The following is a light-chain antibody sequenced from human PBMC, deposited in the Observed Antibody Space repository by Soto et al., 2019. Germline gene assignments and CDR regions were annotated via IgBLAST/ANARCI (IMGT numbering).Light chain of an antibody. CDR3: MQRTHWPFT. J-gene: IGKJ5*01. Sequence: DVVMTQSPLSLPVTLGQPASISCRSNQSLVHSDGIAYFSWFQQRPGRSPRRLIYKVSNRDSGVPARFSGSGSGTDFALKISRVEAEDVGVYYCMQRTHWPFTFGQGTRLEI. CDR2: KVS. CDR1: QSLVHSDGIAY. V-gene: IGKV2-30*02.